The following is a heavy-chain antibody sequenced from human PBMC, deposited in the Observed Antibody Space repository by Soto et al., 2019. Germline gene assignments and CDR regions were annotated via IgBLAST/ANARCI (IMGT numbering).Heavy chain of an antibody. D-gene: IGHD2-2*01. CDR3: TRGTSTSGFDP. Sequence: QVQLVQSGAEVKKPGASVKVSCRASGYTFTAHYIHWVRQAPGQGLEWMGWMNTRTGGPMYVERLQCRVTMTRDTSISTAYMELSTLRSDDTAMYYCTRGTSTSGFDPWGQGTLVTI. CDR2: MNTRTGGP. V-gene: IGHV1-2*02. CDR1: GYTFTAHY. J-gene: IGHJ5*02.